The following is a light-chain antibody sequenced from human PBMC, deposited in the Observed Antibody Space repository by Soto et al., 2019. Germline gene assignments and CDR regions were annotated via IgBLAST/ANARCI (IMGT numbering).Light chain of an antibody. V-gene: IGKV3-15*01. CDR2: GAS. Sequence: EIVMTQSPATLSVSPGERATLSCRASLSVSSNLAWYQQKPGQAPRLLIYGASTRATGFPARFSGSGSGTEFTLTINSLQSEDFAVYYCQQYNDWPRGTFGQGTKVDNK. J-gene: IGKJ1*01. CDR1: LSVSSN. CDR3: QQYNDWPRGT.